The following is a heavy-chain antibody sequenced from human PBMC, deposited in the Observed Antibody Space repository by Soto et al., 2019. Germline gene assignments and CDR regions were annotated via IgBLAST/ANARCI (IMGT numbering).Heavy chain of an antibody. CDR3: AKSPHLSCSSANCYRYYFDY. V-gene: IGHV3-30*18. Sequence: GGSLRLSCAASGFTFGYFGMHWLRQATGKWLEWVAVISHDGSDKFYADSVKARFTISRDNSKNTLYLQMSGLRGEDTAVYYRAKSPHLSCSSANCYRYYFDYSSQGTLVTVSS. D-gene: IGHD2-2*01. J-gene: IGHJ4*02. CDR2: ISHDGSDK. CDR1: GFTFGYFG.